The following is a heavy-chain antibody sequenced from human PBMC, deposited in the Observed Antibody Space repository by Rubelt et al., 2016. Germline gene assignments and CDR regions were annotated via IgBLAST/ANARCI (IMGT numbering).Heavy chain of an antibody. CDR2: IYYSGST. V-gene: IGHV4-39*07. CDR3: ARAEDYYSSWFDP. D-gene: IGHD3-22*01. CDR1: GGSISSSSYY. J-gene: IGHJ5*02. Sequence: QLQLQESGPGLVKPSETLSLTCTVSGGSISSSSYYWGWIRQPPGKGLEWIGSIYYSGSTYYNPSLKRRVIISVDMSKNQFSLKLSSVTAADTAAYYCARAEDYYSSWFDPWGQGTLVTVSS.